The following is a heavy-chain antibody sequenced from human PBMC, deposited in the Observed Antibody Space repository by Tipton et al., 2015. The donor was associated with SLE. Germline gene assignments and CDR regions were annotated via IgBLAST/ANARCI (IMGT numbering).Heavy chain of an antibody. D-gene: IGHD3-10*01. CDR1: GDSITSSSYY. CDR2: IYYSGST. J-gene: IGHJ6*02. Sequence: TLSLTCTVSGDSITSSSYYWAWIRQPPGKGLDWIGTIYYSGSTYYNPSLKSRVIISVDTSKSQFSLRVYSVTAADTAVYYCATGVSMAVWGQGTTVTVSS. CDR3: ATGVSMAV. V-gene: IGHV4-39*01.